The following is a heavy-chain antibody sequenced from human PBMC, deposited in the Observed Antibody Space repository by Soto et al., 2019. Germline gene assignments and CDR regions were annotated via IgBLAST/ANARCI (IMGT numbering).Heavy chain of an antibody. Sequence: QVQLVESGGGVVQPGRSLRLSCAASGFMFSGFGMHWVRQAPGKGLQWVAGISKDGSKKYYADSVKGRFTISRDNSKKTLYMQMNSLRAEDTSVYYCANPSGYYFGLGSHDDASDMWGQGTVVTVFS. CDR1: GFMFSGFG. CDR2: ISKDGSKK. CDR3: ANPSGYYFGLGSHDDASDM. D-gene: IGHD3-9*01. J-gene: IGHJ3*02. V-gene: IGHV3-30*18.